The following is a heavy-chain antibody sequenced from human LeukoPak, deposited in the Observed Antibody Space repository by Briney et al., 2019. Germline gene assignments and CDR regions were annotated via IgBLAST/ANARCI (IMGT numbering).Heavy chain of an antibody. CDR3: AYLGY. CDR1: GFTFDDYA. D-gene: IGHD3-10*01. J-gene: IGHJ4*02. CDR2: ISWNSGSI. V-gene: IGHV3-9*01. Sequence: PGGSLRLSCAASGFTFDDYAMHWVRQAPGKGLEWVSGISWNSGSIGYADSVKGRFTISRDNAKNSLYLQMNSLRAEDTALYYCAYLGYWGQGTLVTVSS.